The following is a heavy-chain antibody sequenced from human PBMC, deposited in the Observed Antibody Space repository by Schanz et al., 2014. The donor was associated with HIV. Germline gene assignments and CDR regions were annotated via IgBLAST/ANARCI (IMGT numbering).Heavy chain of an antibody. V-gene: IGHV3-30*03. CDR1: GFTFSSYG. CDR3: ARDDLRLGELSS. CDR2: ISYDGSNK. J-gene: IGHJ5*02. D-gene: IGHD3-16*02. Sequence: MKLVESGGGLAQPGGSLRLSCVASGFTFSSYGMHWVRQAPGKGLEWVAVISYDGSNKYYADSVKGRLTISRDNSKNTLYLQMDSLRAEDTAVYYCARDDLRLGELSSWGQGTLVTVSS.